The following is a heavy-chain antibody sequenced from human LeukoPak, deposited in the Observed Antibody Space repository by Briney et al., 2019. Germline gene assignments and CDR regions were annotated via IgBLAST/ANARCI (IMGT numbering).Heavy chain of an antibody. V-gene: IGHV3-23*01. CDR2: ISGSGGST. CDR3: AKDLNKAVAGTPYY. Sequence: AGSLRLSCAASGFTFSSYAMSWVRQAPGKGLEWVSAISGSGGSTYYADSVKGRFTISRDNSKNTLYLQMNSLRAEDTAVYYCAKDLNKAVAGTPYYWGQGTLVTGSS. CDR1: GFTFSSYA. J-gene: IGHJ4*02. D-gene: IGHD6-19*01.